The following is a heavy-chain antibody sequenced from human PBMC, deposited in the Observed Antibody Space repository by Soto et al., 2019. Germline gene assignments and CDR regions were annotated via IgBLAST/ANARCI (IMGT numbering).Heavy chain of an antibody. Sequence: GSGPTLVNPTQTLTLTCAFSGFSLNTSAMRVSWIRQPPGKALEWLARIDWNDDKFYSTSLKTRLTISKDTSKNQVVLTMTNMDPVDTATYYCARSPYCSGGDCYPHGAFDIWGQGTLVTVSS. CDR2: IDWNDDK. CDR1: GFSLNTSAMR. V-gene: IGHV2-70*04. D-gene: IGHD2-15*01. CDR3: ARSPYCSGGDCYPHGAFDI. J-gene: IGHJ3*02.